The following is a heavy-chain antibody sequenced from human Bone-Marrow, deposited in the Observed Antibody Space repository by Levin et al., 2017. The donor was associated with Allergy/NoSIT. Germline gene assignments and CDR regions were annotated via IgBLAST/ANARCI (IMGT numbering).Heavy chain of an antibody. Sequence: GGSLRLSCAASGFTFSSYSMNWVRQAPGKGLEWVSSISSSSSYIYYADSVKGRFTISRDNAKNSLYLQMNSLRAEDTAVYYCASVYGDIHHYYYYGMDVWGQGTTVTVSS. J-gene: IGHJ6*02. V-gene: IGHV3-21*01. CDR2: ISSSSSYI. CDR1: GFTFSSYS. D-gene: IGHD4-17*01. CDR3: ASVYGDIHHYYYYGMDV.